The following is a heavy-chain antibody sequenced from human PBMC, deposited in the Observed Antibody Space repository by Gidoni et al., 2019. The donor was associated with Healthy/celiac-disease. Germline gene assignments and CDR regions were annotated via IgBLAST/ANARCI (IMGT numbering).Heavy chain of an antibody. J-gene: IGHJ6*03. V-gene: IGHV4-34*01. CDR1: GGSFSGYY. CDR2: INHSGST. D-gene: IGHD1-26*01. CDR3: ATWMGELPVENPYYYYYYMDV. Sequence: QVQLQQWGAGLLKPSETLSLTCAVYGGSFSGYYWSWIRQPPGKGLEWIGEINHSGSTNYNPSLKSRVTISVDTSKNQFSLKLSSVTAADTAVYYCATWMGELPVENPYYYYYYMDVWGKGTTVTVSS.